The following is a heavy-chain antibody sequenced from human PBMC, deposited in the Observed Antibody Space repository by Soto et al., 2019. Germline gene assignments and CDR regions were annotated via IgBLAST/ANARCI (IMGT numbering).Heavy chain of an antibody. CDR1: GFTFHDFA. CDR3: AKDKGYIWNDVAAFDI. D-gene: IGHD1-20*01. V-gene: IGHV3-9*01. CDR2: IRWNSGSM. Sequence: VQLVESGGGLVQPGKSLRLSCAASGFTFHDFAMHWVRQAPGQGLELVSGIRWNSGSMGYADSVNGRVIISRDNAMNSLYLQTNSLRAEDTALDYCAKDKGYIWNDVAAFDIWGQGTMVTVSS. J-gene: IGHJ3*02.